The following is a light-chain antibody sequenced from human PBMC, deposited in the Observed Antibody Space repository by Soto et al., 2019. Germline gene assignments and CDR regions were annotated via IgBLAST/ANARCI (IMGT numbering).Light chain of an antibody. CDR3: QQYHNWPSVT. CDR1: QSVSSS. CDR2: GAS. V-gene: IGKV3-15*01. J-gene: IGKJ1*01. Sequence: EIVMTQSPATLSVSPGERATLSCRASQSVSSSLAWYQQKPGQAPRLLISGASTRATGIPARFSASGSGTEFTLTISSLQPEDFAVYYCQQYHNWPSVTFGQGTKVDIK.